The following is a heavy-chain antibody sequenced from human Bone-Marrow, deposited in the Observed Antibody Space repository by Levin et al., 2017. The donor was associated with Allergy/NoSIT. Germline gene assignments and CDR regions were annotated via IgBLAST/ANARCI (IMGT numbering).Heavy chain of an antibody. J-gene: IGHJ4*02. Sequence: ETLSLTCAASGFTFSNAWMSWVRQAPGKGLEWVGRIKSKTDGGTTDYAAPVKGRFTISRDDSKNTLYLQMNSLKTEDTAVYYCTTVWKGLLFYWGQGTLVTVSS. CDR3: TTVWKGLLFY. V-gene: IGHV3-15*01. CDR2: IKSKTDGGTT. CDR1: GFTFSNAW. D-gene: IGHD2-2*01.